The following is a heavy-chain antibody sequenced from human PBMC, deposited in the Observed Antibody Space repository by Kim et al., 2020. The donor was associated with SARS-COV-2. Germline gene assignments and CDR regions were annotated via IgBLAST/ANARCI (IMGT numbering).Heavy chain of an antibody. CDR1: GGSISSSSYY. D-gene: IGHD6-13*01. CDR3: ASSSSWYVESWFDP. CDR2: IYYSGST. Sequence: SETLSLTCTVSGGSISSSSYYWGWIRQPPGKGLEWIGSIYYSGSTYYNPSLKSRVTISVDTSKNQFSLKLSSVTAADTAVYYCASSSSWYVESWFDPWGQGTLVTVSS. J-gene: IGHJ5*02. V-gene: IGHV4-39*07.